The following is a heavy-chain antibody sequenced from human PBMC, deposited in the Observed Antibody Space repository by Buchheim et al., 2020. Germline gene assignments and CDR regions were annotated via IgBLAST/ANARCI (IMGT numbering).Heavy chain of an antibody. CDR1: GFTFNSYG. J-gene: IGHJ6*02. CDR3: ARDPGAYYDSSGYSRDFYYGMDV. D-gene: IGHD3-22*01. V-gene: IGHV3-21*01. Sequence: EVQLVESGGGLVKPGGSLRLSCAASGFTFNSYGMNWVRQAPGKGLEWVSFISSSSSYIYYADSVKCRFTISRDSAKNSLYLQMSGLRAEDTGVYFCARDPGAYYDSSGYSRDFYYGMDVWGQGTT. CDR2: ISSSSSYI.